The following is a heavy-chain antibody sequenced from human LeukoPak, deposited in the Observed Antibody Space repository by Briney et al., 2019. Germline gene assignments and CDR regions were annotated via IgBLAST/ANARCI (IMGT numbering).Heavy chain of an antibody. D-gene: IGHD5-18*01. V-gene: IGHV3-74*01. Sequence: GGSLRLSCAASGFTFSSYWMHWVRQVPGKGLVWVSRINSDGSSTSYADSVKGRFTISRDNAKNTLYLQMNSLRAEDTAVYYCARDWEDTAMVYYYGMDVWGQGTTVTVSS. CDR2: INSDGSST. CDR3: ARDWEDTAMVYYYGMDV. CDR1: GFTFSSYW. J-gene: IGHJ6*02.